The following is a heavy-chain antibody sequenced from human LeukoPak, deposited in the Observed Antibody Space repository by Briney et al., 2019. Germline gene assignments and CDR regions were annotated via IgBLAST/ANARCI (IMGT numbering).Heavy chain of an antibody. CDR2: ISAQHGQT. D-gene: IGHD2-8*01. CDR3: AGSLGYCTSNVCYLKY. J-gene: IGHJ4*02. CDR1: GYSENFYG. Sequence: ASVKVSCKTSGYSENFYGITWVRQVAGQGLERMGWISAQHGQTEYAPNSQDRVTMTTDTYTNTAYMELRSLRSDDTAVYYCAGSLGYCTSNVCYLKYWGQGTLVTVSS. V-gene: IGHV1-18*01.